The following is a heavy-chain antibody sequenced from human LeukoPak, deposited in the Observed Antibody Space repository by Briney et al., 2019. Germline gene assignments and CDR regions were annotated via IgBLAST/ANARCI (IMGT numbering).Heavy chain of an antibody. CDR2: ISSSGSTI. J-gene: IGHJ1*01. Sequence: GGSLRLSCAASGFTFSDYYMSWIRRAPGKGLEWVSYISSSGSTIYYADSVKGRFTISRDNAKNSLYLQMNSLRAEDTALYYCAKGSGAYYSGSGSFRDWGQGTLVTVSS. V-gene: IGHV3-11*01. CDR3: AKGSGAYYSGSGSFRD. CDR1: GFTFSDYY. D-gene: IGHD3-10*01.